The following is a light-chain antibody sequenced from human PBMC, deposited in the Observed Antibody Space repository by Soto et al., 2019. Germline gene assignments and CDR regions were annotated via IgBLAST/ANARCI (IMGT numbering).Light chain of an antibody. J-gene: IGKJ1*01. CDR2: DVF. V-gene: IGKV3-11*01. CDR1: QSVGNY. Sequence: IVLTQSPATLSLSPGERATLSCRASQSVGNYLAWYQQRPGQAPRLLTHDVFNRATGIPARFSGSGSGTDFTLTISSLATEDLAVYYCLQRSVWPWTFGQGTKVEVK. CDR3: LQRSVWPWT.